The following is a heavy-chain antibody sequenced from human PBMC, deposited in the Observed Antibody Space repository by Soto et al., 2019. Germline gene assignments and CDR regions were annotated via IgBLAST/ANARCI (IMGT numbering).Heavy chain of an antibody. J-gene: IGHJ4*02. D-gene: IGHD3-10*01. V-gene: IGHV4-59*01. CDR2: IYYTGYT. CDR1: GGSISSYD. CDR3: ARVKWFGESGFDY. Sequence: SETLSLTYTVSGGSISSYDGSWIRKPPGKGLEWIGYIYYTGYTNYNPSLKSRVTISVDTSKNQFSLNVSSVTAADTAVYYCARVKWFGESGFDYWGQGTLVTVSS.